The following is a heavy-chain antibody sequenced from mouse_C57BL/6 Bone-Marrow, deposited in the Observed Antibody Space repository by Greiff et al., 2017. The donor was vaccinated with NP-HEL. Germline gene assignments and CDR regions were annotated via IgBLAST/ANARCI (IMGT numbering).Heavy chain of an antibody. Sequence: EVQLQQSGAELVRPGASVKLSCTASGFNIKDDYMHWVKQRPEQGLEWIGWIDPENGDTEYASKFQGKATITADTSSNTAYLQLSSLTSEDTAVYYCTTGRDYWYFDAWGTGTTVTVSS. V-gene: IGHV14-4*01. CDR1: GFNIKDDY. CDR2: IDPENGDT. J-gene: IGHJ1*03. CDR3: TTGRDYWYFDA.